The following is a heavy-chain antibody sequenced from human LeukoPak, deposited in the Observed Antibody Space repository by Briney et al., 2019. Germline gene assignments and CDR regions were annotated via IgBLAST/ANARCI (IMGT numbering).Heavy chain of an antibody. Sequence: GVSVKVSCKASGYTFTGYYIHWVRQAPGQGLEWMGWIIPNSGDTNYAQKFQGRVTMSRDTSIATAYMELSRLTSDDTTVYYCARHNPFDYWGQGTLVTVSS. CDR3: ARHNPFDY. J-gene: IGHJ4*02. D-gene: IGHD1-14*01. CDR1: GYTFTGYY. CDR2: IIPNSGDT. V-gene: IGHV1-2*02.